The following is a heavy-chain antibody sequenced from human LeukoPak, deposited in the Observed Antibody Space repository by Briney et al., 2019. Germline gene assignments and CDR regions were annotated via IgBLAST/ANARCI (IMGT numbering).Heavy chain of an antibody. J-gene: IGHJ5*02. CDR3: ARGGSQDTAMVT. D-gene: IGHD5-18*01. V-gene: IGHV1-69*01. Sequence: YAQKFQGRVTITADESTSTAYMELSSLRSEDTAVYYCARGGSQDTAMVTWGQGTLVTVSS.